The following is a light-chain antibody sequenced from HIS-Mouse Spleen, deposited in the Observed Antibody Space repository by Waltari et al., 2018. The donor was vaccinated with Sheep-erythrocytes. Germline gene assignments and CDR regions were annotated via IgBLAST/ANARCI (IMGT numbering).Light chain of an antibody. J-gene: IGKJ1*01. CDR1: QGIRND. CDR2: ASS. CDR3: LQDYNYPWT. Sequence: AIQMSQSPSSLSASVVDRVTITCRASQGIRNDLGWYQQKPGKAPKLLIYASSSLQSRVPSRFSGSGSGTDFTLTIRRLQPEDFATYYCLQDYNYPWTFGQGTKVEIK. V-gene: IGKV1-6*01.